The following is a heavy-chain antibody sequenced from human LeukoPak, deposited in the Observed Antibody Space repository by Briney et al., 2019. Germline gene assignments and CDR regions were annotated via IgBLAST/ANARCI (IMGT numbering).Heavy chain of an antibody. CDR1: GSSFTSYW. D-gene: IGHD6-13*01. V-gene: IGHV5-51*01. J-gene: IGHJ3*02. CDR2: IYPGDSDT. Sequence: GASLQISCKGSGSSFTSYWIGWVRQLPGKGLEWMGIIYPGDSDTRYSPSFQGQVTISADKSISTAYLQWSSLKASDTAMYYCARSQNPLVFGGFDIWGQGTMVTLSS. CDR3: ARSQNPLVFGGFDI.